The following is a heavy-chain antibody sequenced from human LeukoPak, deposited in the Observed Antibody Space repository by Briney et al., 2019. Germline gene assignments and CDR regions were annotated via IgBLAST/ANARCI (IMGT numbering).Heavy chain of an antibody. Sequence: AGGTVCLTCAASGFTFSNYDMSWDRLAPGKGLEWVSSISDSGARTYYADSVKGRFTITRDYSKNILYLQMNSLRAEDTAIYYCAKAVSGWLEAGGNWG. CDR1: GFTFSNYD. D-gene: IGHD6-19*01. V-gene: IGHV3-23*01. J-gene: IGHJ1*01. CDR3: AKAVSGWLEAGGN. CDR2: ISDSGART.